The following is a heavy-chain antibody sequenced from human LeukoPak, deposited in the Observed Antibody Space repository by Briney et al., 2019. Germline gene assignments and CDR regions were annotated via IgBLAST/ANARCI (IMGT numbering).Heavy chain of an antibody. CDR3: ARGRTEGDGYNYEINY. J-gene: IGHJ4*02. Sequence: GASVKVSCKASGGTFSSYAISWVRQAPGQGLEWMGGIIPIFGTANYAQKLQGRVTMTTDTSTSTAYMELRSLRSDDTAVYYCARGRTEGDGYNYEINYWGQGTLVTVSS. D-gene: IGHD5-24*01. CDR2: IIPIFGTA. CDR1: GGTFSSYA. V-gene: IGHV1-69*05.